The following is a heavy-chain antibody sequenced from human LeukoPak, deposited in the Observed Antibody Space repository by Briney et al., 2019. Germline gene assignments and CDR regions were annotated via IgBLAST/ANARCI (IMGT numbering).Heavy chain of an antibody. CDR2: INKDGTKI. CDR3: ARDTSPSSGSTYFDALDM. D-gene: IGHD1-1*01. V-gene: IGHV3-7*01. CDR1: GFTFSNDW. J-gene: IGHJ3*02. Sequence: PGGSLRLSCATSGFTFSNDWMTWVRQAQGKGLEWVANINKDGTKIHYVDSVKGRFTIYRDNTKKSLFLQMNSLRAEDTAIYYCARDTSPSSGSTYFDALDMWGQGTMVTVSS.